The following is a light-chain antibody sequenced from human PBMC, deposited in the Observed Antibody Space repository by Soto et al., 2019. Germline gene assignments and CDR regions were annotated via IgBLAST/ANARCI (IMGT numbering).Light chain of an antibody. V-gene: IGKV1-5*03. J-gene: IGKJ1*01. CDR1: ESIDSW. CDR3: QQYNSYRA. CDR2: KAS. Sequence: IQMTQSPSTLSASVGDRVSITCRASESIDSWLAWHQQKPGRAPKLLISKASSLESGVPSRFSGSGFGTEFTLTISSLQPDDFATYYCQQYNSYRAFGQATKVDIK.